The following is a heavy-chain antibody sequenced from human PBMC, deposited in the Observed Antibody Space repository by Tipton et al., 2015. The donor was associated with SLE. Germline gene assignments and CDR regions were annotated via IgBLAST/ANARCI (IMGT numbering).Heavy chain of an antibody. CDR3: ARSMLTTKRVFDY. CDR1: GGSISRYY. J-gene: IGHJ4*02. CDR2: IYTGGNT. Sequence: TLSLTCTVSGGSISRYYWGWIRQPAGKGLEWIGRIYTGGNTKYNPSLESRVTLSVDASKDQFSLKLSSVTAADTAVYYCARSMLTTKRVFDYWGQGTLVTVSS. D-gene: IGHD3-16*01. V-gene: IGHV4-4*07.